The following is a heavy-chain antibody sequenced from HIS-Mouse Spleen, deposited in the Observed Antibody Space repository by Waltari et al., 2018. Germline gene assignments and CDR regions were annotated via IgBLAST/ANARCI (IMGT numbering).Heavy chain of an antibody. CDR1: GGSISSSSYY. V-gene: IGHV4-39*07. D-gene: IGHD6-13*01. CDR2: IYYSGTT. CDR3: AREIPYSSSWYDWYFDL. Sequence: QLQLQESGPGLVKPSETLSLTCTVSGGSISSSSYYWGWIRQPPGKGRGWIGSIYYSGTTDANPSLKSRVTISVDTSKNQFSLKLSSVTAADTAVYYCAREIPYSSSWYDWYFDLWGRGTLVTVSS. J-gene: IGHJ2*01.